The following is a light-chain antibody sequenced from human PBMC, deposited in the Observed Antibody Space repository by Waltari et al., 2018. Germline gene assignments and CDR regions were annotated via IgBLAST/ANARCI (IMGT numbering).Light chain of an antibody. CDR1: SSDVGRSDY. Sequence: SALPQPASVSGSPGQSISISCTGTSSDVGRSDYVSGYQQHPDKAPKLLTYDVTQRPSGISHRFSGSKSGYTASLTISGLQSEDEADYYCLSYTTSDTYVFGSGTRVTVL. CDR3: LSYTTSDTYV. CDR2: DVT. V-gene: IGLV2-14*03. J-gene: IGLJ1*01.